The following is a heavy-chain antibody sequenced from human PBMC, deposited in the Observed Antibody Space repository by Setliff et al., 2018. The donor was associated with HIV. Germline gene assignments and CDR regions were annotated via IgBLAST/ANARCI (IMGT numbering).Heavy chain of an antibody. D-gene: IGHD3-9*01. J-gene: IGHJ4*02. CDR2: IIPHFDAP. CDR1: GGTFTSSA. V-gene: IGHV1-69*13. CDR3: ASPRLDWSFSHFDY. Sequence: SVKVSCKASGGTFTSSAISWVRQARGQGLEWMGAIIPHFDAPQYAQKFQGRVTITADQSTRPAYMELSGLTSEDMAVYYCASPRLDWSFSHFDYWGQGTPVTVSS.